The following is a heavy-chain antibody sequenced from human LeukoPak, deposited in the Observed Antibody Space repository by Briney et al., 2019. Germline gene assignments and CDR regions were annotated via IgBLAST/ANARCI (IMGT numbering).Heavy chain of an antibody. Sequence: SETLSLTCTVSGGSISSYYWSWIRQPPGKGLEWIGYIYYSGSTNYNPSLKSRVAISVDTSKNQFSLKLSSVTAADTAVYYCARDPLGYCSSTSCFSDYYMDVWGKGTTATVSS. CDR1: GGSISSYY. D-gene: IGHD2-2*01. CDR3: ARDPLGYCSSTSCFSDYYMDV. CDR2: IYYSGST. V-gene: IGHV4-59*01. J-gene: IGHJ6*03.